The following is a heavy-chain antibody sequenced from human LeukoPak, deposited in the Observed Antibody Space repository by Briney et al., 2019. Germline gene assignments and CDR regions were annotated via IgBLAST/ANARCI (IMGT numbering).Heavy chain of an antibody. CDR3: ASLIRGTYYYGMDV. CDR1: GGSISSYY. V-gene: IGHV4-59*08. D-gene: IGHD3-16*01. J-gene: IGHJ6*02. Sequence: PSETLPLTCTVSGGSISSYYWSWIRQPPGKGLEWIGYIYYSGSTNYNPSLKSRVTISVDTSKNQFSLKLSSVTAADTAVYHCASLIRGTYYYGMDVWGQGTTVTVSS. CDR2: IYYSGST.